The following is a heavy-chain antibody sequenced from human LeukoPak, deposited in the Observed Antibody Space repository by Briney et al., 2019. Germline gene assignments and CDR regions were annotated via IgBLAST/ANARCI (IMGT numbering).Heavy chain of an antibody. Sequence: SETLSLTCTVSGGSISSSSYYWGWLRQPPGQGLEWVGSIYYSGSTSYNPSLKSRVTISVYTSKNQFSLKLSSVTAADMAVYYCARHRSYLSNLDYYYYYMDVWGKGTTVTVSS. CDR1: GGSISSSSYY. V-gene: IGHV4-39*01. J-gene: IGHJ6*03. CDR2: IYYSGST. D-gene: IGHD1-26*01. CDR3: ARHRSYLSNLDYYYYYMDV.